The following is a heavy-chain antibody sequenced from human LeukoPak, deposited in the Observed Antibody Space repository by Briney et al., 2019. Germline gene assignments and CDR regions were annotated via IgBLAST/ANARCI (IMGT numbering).Heavy chain of an antibody. V-gene: IGHV1-2*02. CDR2: INPNSGGT. Sequence: ASVKVSCKASGYTFTGYYMHWVRQAPGQGLEWMGWINPNSGGTNYAQKFQGRVTMTRDTSISTAYMELSRLRSDDTAVYYCARVINYDILTGYYARSGWFDPWGQGTLVTVSS. J-gene: IGHJ5*02. CDR1: GYTFTGYY. D-gene: IGHD3-9*01. CDR3: ARVINYDILTGYYARSGWFDP.